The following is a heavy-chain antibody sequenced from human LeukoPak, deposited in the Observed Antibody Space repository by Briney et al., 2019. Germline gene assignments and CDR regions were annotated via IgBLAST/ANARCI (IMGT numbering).Heavy chain of an antibody. CDR2: MFDSVGT. V-gene: IGHV4-59*11. J-gene: IGHJ4*02. D-gene: IGHD5-18*01. CDR1: GGSFSRHH. Sequence: SETLSLTCTVSGGSFSRHHWSWIRQSPGRGLEWIGYMFDSVGTKDNPSLKSRISLSADTSKNQFSLRLRSVTAADTAVYYCATIKRGNIFGYFDFWGQGILVTVAS. CDR3: ATIKRGNIFGYFDF.